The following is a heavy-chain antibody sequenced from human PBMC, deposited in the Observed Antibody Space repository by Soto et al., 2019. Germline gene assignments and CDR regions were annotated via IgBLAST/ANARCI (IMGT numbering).Heavy chain of an antibody. CDR1: GGSISSGGYS. V-gene: IGHV4-30-2*01. CDR2: IYHSGST. Sequence: QLQLQESGSGLVKPSQTLSLTCAVSGGSISSGGYSWSWIRQPPGKGLEWIGYIYHSGSTYYNPSLKSRVTISVDRSKNQFSLKLSSVTAADTAVYYCAREGYDGSGYYYVGAFDIWGQGTMVTVSS. J-gene: IGHJ3*02. D-gene: IGHD3-22*01. CDR3: AREGYDGSGYYYVGAFDI.